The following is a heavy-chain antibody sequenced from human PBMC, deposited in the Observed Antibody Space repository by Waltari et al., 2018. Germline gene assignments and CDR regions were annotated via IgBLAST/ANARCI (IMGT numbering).Heavy chain of an antibody. CDR2: IYYSGST. CDR1: GGSLSSHY. CDR3: ARDLVYGDRGGMDV. D-gene: IGHD4-17*01. J-gene: IGHJ6*02. Sequence: QVQLQESGPGLVKPSETLSLTCTVSGGSLSSHYWSWIRQPPGKGLEWIGYIYYSGSTNYNPSLKSRVTISVDTSKNQFSLKLSSVTAADTAVYYCARDLVYGDRGGMDVWGQGTTVTVSS. V-gene: IGHV4-59*11.